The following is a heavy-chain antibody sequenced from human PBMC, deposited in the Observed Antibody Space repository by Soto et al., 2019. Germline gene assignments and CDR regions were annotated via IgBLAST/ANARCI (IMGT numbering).Heavy chain of an antibody. V-gene: IGHV3-30-3*01. Sequence: QVQLVESGGSVVQPGWSLRLSCAASGFMFSRYAIHWVRQAPGKGLEWVAVISKDGSVKYYADSVRGRFSISRDKSKNTVYLEMNGMRDDDTAVFYCARSRSGAVPDSFGYWGQGTLVTVSS. D-gene: IGHD3-3*01. CDR2: ISKDGSVK. CDR3: ARSRSGAVPDSFGY. J-gene: IGHJ1*01. CDR1: GFMFSRYA.